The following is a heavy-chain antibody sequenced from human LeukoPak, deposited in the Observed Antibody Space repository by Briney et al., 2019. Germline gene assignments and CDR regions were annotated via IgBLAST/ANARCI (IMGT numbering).Heavy chain of an antibody. CDR3: ARDRPPNPADY. Sequence: SETLSLTCTVSGGSISSGSYYWRWIRQPAGKGLEWIGRIYTSGSTNYNPSLKSRVTISVDTSKNQFSLKLSSVTAADTAVYYCARDRPPNPADYWGQGTLVTVSS. CDR2: IYTSGST. J-gene: IGHJ4*02. CDR1: GGSISSGSYY. V-gene: IGHV4-61*02.